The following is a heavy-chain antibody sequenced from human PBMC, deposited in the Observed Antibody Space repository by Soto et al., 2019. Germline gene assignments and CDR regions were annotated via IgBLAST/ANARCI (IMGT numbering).Heavy chain of an antibody. D-gene: IGHD1-7*01. CDR3: ARSLPGTYGAFDL. CDR2: ISGDGSST. V-gene: IGHV3-74*01. CDR1: EFTFRSYW. J-gene: IGHJ3*01. Sequence: EVQLVDSGGGLVQPGGSLRLSCEASEFTFRSYWMHWVRQRPWKGLVWVSRISGDGSSTNYADSVKGRFTISRDNAKNTVYLQIDSLRAEDTAVYYCARSLPGTYGAFDLWGQGTMVTVSS.